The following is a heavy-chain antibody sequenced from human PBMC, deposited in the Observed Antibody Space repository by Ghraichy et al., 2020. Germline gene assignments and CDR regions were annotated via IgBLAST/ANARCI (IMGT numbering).Heavy chain of an antibody. CDR1: GFTFSNYC. CDR2: IGNDGSVI. CDR3: ARDDELRSVDY. V-gene: IGHV3-7*04. Sequence: GGSLRLSCAASGFTFSNYCMPWVRHVPGKGLEWVANIGNDGSVIYDVDSTKGRFTISRDNAKNSLYLQMNSLRAEDTAVYYCARDDELRSVDYWGQGLLVTVAS. J-gene: IGHJ4*02. D-gene: IGHD4-23*01.